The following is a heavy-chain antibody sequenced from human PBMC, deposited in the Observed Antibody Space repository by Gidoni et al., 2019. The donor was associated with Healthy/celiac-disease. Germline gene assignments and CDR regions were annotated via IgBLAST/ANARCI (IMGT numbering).Heavy chain of an antibody. V-gene: IGHV1-69*06. CDR1: GASFSRYA. CDR2: IIPIFGTA. CDR3: ARDLAAAGTYYYYGMGV. J-gene: IGHJ6*04. Sequence: QVHLVQSVAEAKKPRSSVKVSSMASGASFSRYAISWVRQAPGQGLEWMGGIIPIFGTANNAQKFKGRVTITAEKTRSTDYMEMSSLRTEDTVMYYWARDLAAAGTYYYYGMGVWGKGTTVTVSS. D-gene: IGHD6-13*01.